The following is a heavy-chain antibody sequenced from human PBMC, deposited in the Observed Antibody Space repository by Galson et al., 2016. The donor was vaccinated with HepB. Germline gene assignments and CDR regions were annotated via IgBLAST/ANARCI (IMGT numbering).Heavy chain of an antibody. CDR2: VSNKGKT. CDR1: SGYITNSDY. CDR3: TRESGAFVPFGF. Sequence: ETLSLTCGVSSGYITNSDYWSWVRQPPGKGLEWIGEVSNKGKTNFNPSLASRLSMSFDMSTNEASLRLNFMTAVDTATYFCTRESGAFVPFGFWGQGAPVVVSS. J-gene: IGHJ4*02. D-gene: IGHD3-16*01. V-gene: IGHV4-4*01.